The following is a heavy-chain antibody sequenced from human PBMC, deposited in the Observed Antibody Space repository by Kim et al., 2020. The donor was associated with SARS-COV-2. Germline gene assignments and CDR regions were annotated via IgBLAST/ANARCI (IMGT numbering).Heavy chain of an antibody. V-gene: IGHV4-39*01. D-gene: IGHD2-15*01. CDR2: IYYSGST. J-gene: IGHJ4*02. CDR3: ARIGPGEADTYRDY. Sequence: SETLSLTCTVSGGSISSSSYYWGWIRQPPGKGLEWIGRIYYSGSTYYNPSLKSRVTISVDTSKNQFSLKLSSVTAAVTAVYYCARIGPGEADTYRDYWGQGTLVTVSS. CDR1: GGSISSSSYY.